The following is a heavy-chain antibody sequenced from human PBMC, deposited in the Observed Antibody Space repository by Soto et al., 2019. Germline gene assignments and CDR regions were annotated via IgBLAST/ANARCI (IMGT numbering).Heavy chain of an antibody. Sequence: GSLRLSCAASGFTFSSYSMNWVRQAPGKGLEWVSSISSSSSYIYYADSVKGRFTISRDNAKNSLYLQMNSLRAEDTAVYYCARVFSIKILGVVTVMDVWGQGTMVTLSS. CDR3: ARVFSIKILGVVTVMDV. CDR2: ISSSSSYI. CDR1: GFTFSSYS. D-gene: IGHD3-3*01. J-gene: IGHJ6*02. V-gene: IGHV3-21*01.